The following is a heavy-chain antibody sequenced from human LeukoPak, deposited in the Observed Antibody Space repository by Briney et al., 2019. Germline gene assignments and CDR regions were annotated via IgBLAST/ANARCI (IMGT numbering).Heavy chain of an antibody. D-gene: IGHD6-13*01. V-gene: IGHV3-11*04. CDR3: ARSLEAGYSSSWYWGY. J-gene: IGHJ4*02. Sequence: LSLTCAVYGGSFSGHYWSWIRQPPGKGLEWVSYISSSGSTIYYADSVKGRFTISRDNAKNSLYLQMNSLRAEDTAVYYCARSLEAGYSSSWYWGYWGQGTLVTVSS. CDR1: GGSFSGHY. CDR2: ISSSGSTI.